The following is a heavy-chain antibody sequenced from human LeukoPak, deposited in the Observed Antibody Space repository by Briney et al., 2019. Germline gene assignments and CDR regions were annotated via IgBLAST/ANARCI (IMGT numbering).Heavy chain of an antibody. CDR1: GFTFSRYG. CDR3: ATGAYCDH. V-gene: IGHV3-23*01. Sequence: PGGSLRLSCAASGFTFSRYGMTWVRQAPGRGLEWVSTISDTGDSTYYADSVKGRFTISRDNSENTLYLQMNGLRAKDTAIYFCATGAYCDHWGQGTLVTVSS. CDR2: ISDTGDST. J-gene: IGHJ4*02.